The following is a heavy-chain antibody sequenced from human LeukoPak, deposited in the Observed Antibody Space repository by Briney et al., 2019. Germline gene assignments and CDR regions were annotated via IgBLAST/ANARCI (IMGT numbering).Heavy chain of an antibody. V-gene: IGHV4-34*01. Sequence: TSETLSLTCAVYGGSFSGYYWSWIRQPPGKGLEWIGEINHSGSTNYNPSLKSRVTISVDTSKNQFSLKLSSVTAADTAVYYCARGSTGSAVNYWGQGTLVTASS. D-gene: IGHD4-17*01. CDR3: ARGSTGSAVNY. CDR2: INHSGST. J-gene: IGHJ4*02. CDR1: GGSFSGYY.